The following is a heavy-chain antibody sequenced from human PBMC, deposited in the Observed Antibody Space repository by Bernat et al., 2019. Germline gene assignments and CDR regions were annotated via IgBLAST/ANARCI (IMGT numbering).Heavy chain of an antibody. CDR1: GGTFSSYA. V-gene: IGHV1-69*01. CDR2: IIPIFGTA. Sequence: QVQLVQSGAEVKKPGSSVKVSCKASGGTFSSYAISWVRQAPGQGLEWMGGIIPIFGTANYAQKFQGRVTITADESTSTAYMELSSLRSEDTAVYYCARTRLLRCSGGSCYHTAFDIWGQGTMVTVSS. J-gene: IGHJ3*02. CDR3: ARTRLLRCSGGSCYHTAFDI. D-gene: IGHD2-15*01.